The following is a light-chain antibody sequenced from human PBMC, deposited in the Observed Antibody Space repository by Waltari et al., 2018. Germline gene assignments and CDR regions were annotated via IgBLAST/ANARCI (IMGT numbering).Light chain of an antibody. Sequence: DIEMTQSPSTLSASVGDRVTITCRASQSIGSWLAWYQQKPGKAPKLLIYEATSLESGVPSRFSASGSGTEFTLTISSLQPDDFATYYCQRYNSYPITFGPGTKVDI. CDR2: EAT. J-gene: IGKJ3*01. V-gene: IGKV1-5*03. CDR1: QSIGSW. CDR3: QRYNSYPIT.